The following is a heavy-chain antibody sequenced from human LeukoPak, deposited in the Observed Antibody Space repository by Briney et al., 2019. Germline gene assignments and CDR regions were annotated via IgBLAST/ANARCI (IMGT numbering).Heavy chain of an antibody. Sequence: SRTLSLTCTVSLGSLSSSIYYSGCLRHPPGRGLEGVGSIYYSGSTYYNPALKSRVTISVDTSKKQFSLKRSYVTAADTALDCRARAEKNWRALLNCDFWRRGTLATVS. CDR3: ARAEKNWRALLNCDF. CDR2: IYYSGST. D-gene: IGHD1-26*01. CDR1: LGSLSSSIYY. V-gene: IGHV4-39*07. J-gene: IGHJ4*02.